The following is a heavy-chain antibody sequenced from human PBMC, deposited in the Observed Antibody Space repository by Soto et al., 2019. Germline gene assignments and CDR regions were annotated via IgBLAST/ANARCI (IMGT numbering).Heavy chain of an antibody. V-gene: IGHV3-30*03. CDR1: GFTFSGYG. J-gene: IGHJ2*01. CDR3: ARDWYDFRSGTSRGGHWYFDL. Sequence: QVQLVESGGGVVQPGRSLRLSCVVSGFTFSGYGMHWVRQAPGKGLEWVAVVSYDGNREYYADSVKGRFTVSRDNSKNTLYLQMNSLRAEDTAVYYCARDWYDFRSGTSRGGHWYFDLWGRGTLVTVSS. CDR2: VSYDGNRE. D-gene: IGHD3-10*01.